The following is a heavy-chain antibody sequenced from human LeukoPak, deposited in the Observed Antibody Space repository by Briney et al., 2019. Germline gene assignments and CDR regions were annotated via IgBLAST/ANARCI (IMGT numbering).Heavy chain of an antibody. V-gene: IGHV4-4*02. J-gene: IGHJ1*01. CDR3: ARARGYCSGGSCGYFQH. CDR1: GGSISSSNW. CDR2: IYRSGST. Sequence: SETLSLTCAVSGGSISSSNWWSWVRQPPGKGLEWIGEIYRSGSTNYNPSLKSRVTISVDKSKNQFSLKLSSVTAADTAVYYCARARGYCSGGSCGYFQHWGQGTLVTVSS. D-gene: IGHD2-15*01.